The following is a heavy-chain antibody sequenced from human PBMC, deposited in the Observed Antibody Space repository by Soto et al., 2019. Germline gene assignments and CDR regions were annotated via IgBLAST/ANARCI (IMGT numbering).Heavy chain of an antibody. CDR1: GFIISDHY. CDR3: AKIYCTGTSCALHYYYMDV. Sequence: EVQLVESGGGLVQPGGSLRLSCAASGFIISDHYMDWVRQAPGEGLAWVGRARNKANGYTTEYAASVKGRFTISRDDSKNSVYLQMNSLKTEDTAVYYCAKIYCTGTSCALHYYYMDVWGKGTTVTVSS. V-gene: IGHV3-72*01. J-gene: IGHJ6*03. D-gene: IGHD2-2*01. CDR2: ARNKANGYTT.